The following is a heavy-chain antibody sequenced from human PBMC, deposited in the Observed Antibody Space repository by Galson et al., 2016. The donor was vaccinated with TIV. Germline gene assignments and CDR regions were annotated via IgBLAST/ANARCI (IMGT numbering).Heavy chain of an antibody. CDR3: ARGGQVQRFDP. V-gene: IGHV1-46*01. CDR2: INPTGGST. Sequence: SVKVSCKASGYTFTRYYTHWVRQAPGQGLEWMGIINPTGGSTTYAQKFQGRLTMTRDTSTSTVYMELNSLRSEYTAVYYCARGGQVQRFDPWAQGTLVTVSS. J-gene: IGHJ5*02. CDR1: GYTFTRYY. D-gene: IGHD3-10*01.